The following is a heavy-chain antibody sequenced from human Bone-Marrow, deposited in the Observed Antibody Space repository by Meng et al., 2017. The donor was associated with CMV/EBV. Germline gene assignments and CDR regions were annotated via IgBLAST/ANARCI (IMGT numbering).Heavy chain of an antibody. J-gene: IGHJ6*02. Sequence: SETLSLTCTVSGGSISSSSYYWGWIRQPPGKGLEWIGGIYYSGSTYYNPSLKSRVTISVDTSKNQFSLKLSSVTAADTAVYYCARDRYSAAPGIAAAGTVSYYYYYGMDVWGQGTTVTVSS. V-gene: IGHV4-39*07. CDR1: GGSISSSSYY. CDR3: ARDRYSAAPGIAAAGTVSYYYYYGMDV. D-gene: IGHD6-13*01. CDR2: IYYSGST.